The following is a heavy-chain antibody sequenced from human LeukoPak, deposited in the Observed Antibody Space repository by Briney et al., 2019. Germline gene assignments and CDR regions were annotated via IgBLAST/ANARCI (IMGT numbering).Heavy chain of an antibody. CDR2: IQHTGSA. CDR1: GYTFTSGHY. V-gene: IGHV4-38-2*01. Sequence: NPSENLSRTCSVSGYTFTSGHYWGWIRQPPGKGLEWIANIQHTGSAPYNPSLKSRVTISVDTSKNQFSLKLSSVTAADTAVYYCARYCTSTTCILRGFDYWGQGTLVTVSS. CDR3: ARYCTSTTCILRGFDY. D-gene: IGHD2-2*01. J-gene: IGHJ4*02.